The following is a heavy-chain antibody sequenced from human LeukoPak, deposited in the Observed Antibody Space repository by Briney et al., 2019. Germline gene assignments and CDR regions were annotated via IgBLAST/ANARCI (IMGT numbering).Heavy chain of an antibody. CDR3: ARGIAASQPDDY. J-gene: IGHJ4*02. CDR2: INPNSGGT. Sequence: GASVKVSCKASGYTFTGYYMHWVGHAPGQGLEWMGWINPNSGGTNYAQKFQGRVTMTRDTSISTAYMELSRLRSDDTAVYYCARGIAASQPDDYWGQGTLVTVSS. CDR1: GYTFTGYY. D-gene: IGHD6-25*01. V-gene: IGHV1-2*02.